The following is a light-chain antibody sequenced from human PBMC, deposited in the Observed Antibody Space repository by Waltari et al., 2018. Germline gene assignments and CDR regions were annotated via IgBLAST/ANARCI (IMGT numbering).Light chain of an antibody. CDR3: QEYDGSSVT. V-gene: IGKV3-20*01. J-gene: IGKJ4*01. CDR2: GAS. Sequence: EIVLTQSPGTLSSSPGERATLSFRASQTISGSCLTCYQLKPGQAHRLVIYGASIGHTGSPDRFSGSACGTEFTLTISKLEPEDFAVYYCQEYDGSSVTFGGGIKVEIK. CDR1: QTISGSC.